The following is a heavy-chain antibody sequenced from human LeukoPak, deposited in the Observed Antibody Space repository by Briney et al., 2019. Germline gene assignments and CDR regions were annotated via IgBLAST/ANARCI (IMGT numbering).Heavy chain of an antibody. V-gene: IGHV3-66*01. J-gene: IGHJ6*03. CDR1: GFTVSSNY. Sequence: GGSLRLSCAASGFTVSSNYMSWVRQTPGRGLEWLSIIYSGGDTYYPDSLKGRFTISRDNSKNTLYLQMNSLRAEDTAVYFCARTYDHTGSHYYYYMDVWGKGTTVTVSS. D-gene: IGHD3-22*01. CDR2: IYSGGDT. CDR3: ARTYDHTGSHYYYYMDV.